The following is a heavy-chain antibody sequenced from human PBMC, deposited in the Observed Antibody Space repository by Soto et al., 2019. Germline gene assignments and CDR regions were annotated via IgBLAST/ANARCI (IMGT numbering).Heavy chain of an antibody. D-gene: IGHD3-22*01. V-gene: IGHV3-23*01. CDR3: AKDYYDSSGYYSPDAFDI. CDR1: GFRFSTYG. CDR2: ISGSGGSI. Sequence: LRLSCAASGFRFSTYGMNWVRQAPGKGLEWVSVISGSGGSIYYADSVKGRFTISRDNSKNTLYLQMNSLRAEDTAVYYCAKDYYDSSGYYSPDAFDIWGQGTMVTVSS. J-gene: IGHJ3*02.